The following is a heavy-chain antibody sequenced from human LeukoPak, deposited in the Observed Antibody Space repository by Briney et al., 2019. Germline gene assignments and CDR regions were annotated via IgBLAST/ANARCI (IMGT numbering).Heavy chain of an antibody. CDR2: ISSDGNNK. D-gene: IGHD3-22*01. Sequence: GGSLRLSCAASGFTFSGYGMHWVRQAPGKGLEWVASISSDGNNKYYVGSVEGRFTISRDNSRNTLYLQMNSLRTEDTAVYYCAKAGAYDSSGYYYYLDYWGQGTLVTVPS. V-gene: IGHV3-30*18. CDR3: AKAGAYDSSGYYYYLDY. CDR1: GFTFSGYG. J-gene: IGHJ4*02.